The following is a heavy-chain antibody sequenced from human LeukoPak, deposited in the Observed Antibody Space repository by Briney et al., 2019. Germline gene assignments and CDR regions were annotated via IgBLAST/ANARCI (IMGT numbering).Heavy chain of an antibody. D-gene: IGHD6-6*01. CDR3: ARDLPYSSSSSFDY. J-gene: IGHJ4*02. CDR2: ISGYNGKT. V-gene: IGHV1-18*01. CDR1: GYTFNTYG. Sequence: ASVKVSCKASGYTFNTYGITWVRQAPGQGLEWMGWISGYNGKTKYAQKLQDRVTMTTDTSTTTAYMELRSLRSDDTAVYYCARDLPYSSSSSFDYWGREPWSPSPQ.